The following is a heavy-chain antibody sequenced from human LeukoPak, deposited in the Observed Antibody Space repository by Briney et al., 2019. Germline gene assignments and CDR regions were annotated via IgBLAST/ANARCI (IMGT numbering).Heavy chain of an antibody. D-gene: IGHD6-13*01. CDR3: ARHGFAAGGGGGFDY. CDR1: GGSISNYY. J-gene: IGHJ4*02. CDR2: IYYSGST. Sequence: KPSETLSLTCTISGGSISNYYWSWIRQPPGKGLEWIGYIYYSGSTNYNPSLKSRVTISVDTSKNQFSLKLSSVTAADTAVYYCARHGFAAGGGGGFDYWGQGTLVTVSS. V-gene: IGHV4-59*08.